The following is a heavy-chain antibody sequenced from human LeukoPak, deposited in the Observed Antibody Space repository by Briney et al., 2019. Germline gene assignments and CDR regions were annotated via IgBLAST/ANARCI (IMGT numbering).Heavy chain of an antibody. V-gene: IGHV3-15*07. Sequence: GGSLRLSCAASGFSFSGYWMNWVRQAPGKGLEWVGRIKSKTDGGTTDYAAPVKGRFTISRDDSKNTLYLQMNSLKTEDTAVYYCTTRDSSSSLYDYWGQGTLVTVSS. CDR3: TTRDSSSSLYDY. D-gene: IGHD6-6*01. CDR1: GFSFSGYW. J-gene: IGHJ4*02. CDR2: IKSKTDGGTT.